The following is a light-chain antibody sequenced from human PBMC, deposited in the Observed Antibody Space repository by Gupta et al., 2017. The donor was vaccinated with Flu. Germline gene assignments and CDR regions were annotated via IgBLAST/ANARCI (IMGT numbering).Light chain of an antibody. CDR3: QQYNSYSPWT. Sequence: DIQMTQSPSTLSASVGDRVTITCRASQSISSWSAWYQQKPGKAPKLLIYKASSLESGVLSRFSGSGSGTEFTLTISSLQPDDFATYYCQQYNSYSPWTFGQGTKVEIK. J-gene: IGKJ1*01. CDR2: KAS. CDR1: QSISSW. V-gene: IGKV1-5*03.